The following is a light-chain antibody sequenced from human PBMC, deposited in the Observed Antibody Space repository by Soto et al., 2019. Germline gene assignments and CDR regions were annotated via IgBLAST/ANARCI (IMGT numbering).Light chain of an antibody. V-gene: IGKV2-30*01. J-gene: IGKJ1*01. Sequence: DVVLTQSPLSLSVALGQPASISCRSSQSLVYSDGNTYLTWFQQRPGQSPRRLIYTVSYRASGVPDRFSGSGSGTDFTLKISRVEADDVGVYYCMQHTHWPQTFGQGTKVEIK. CDR3: MQHTHWPQT. CDR1: QSLVYSDGNTY. CDR2: TVS.